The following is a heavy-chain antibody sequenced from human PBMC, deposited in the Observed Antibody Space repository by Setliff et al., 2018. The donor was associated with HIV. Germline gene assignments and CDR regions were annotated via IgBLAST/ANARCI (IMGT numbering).Heavy chain of an antibody. CDR2: IYHSEYT. V-gene: IGHV4-4*02. CDR1: GGSLSSDNW. D-gene: IGHD2-2*01. Sequence: SETLSLTCAVSGGSLSSDNWWTWVRQPPGKGLEWIGEIYHSEYTNYNASLKSRVSMSVDKSKNQFSLKLTSVTAADTAVYYCARGHCSGTNCYGVEYYGMDVWGQGTTVTVSS. J-gene: IGHJ6*02. CDR3: ARGHCSGTNCYGVEYYGMDV.